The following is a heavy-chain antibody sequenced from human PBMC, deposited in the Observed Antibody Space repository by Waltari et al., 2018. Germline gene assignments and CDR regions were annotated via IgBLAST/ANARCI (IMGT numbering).Heavy chain of an antibody. J-gene: IGHJ4*02. V-gene: IGHV3-7*01. CDR2: MKQDGSEK. D-gene: IGHD5-12*01. Sequence: VQLQESGPGLVKPSETLSLTCTVSNGSINNFFWSWIRQAPGKGLEWVANMKQDGSEKFYVDSVKGRFTISRDNAKNSLYLQMNGLRVEDTAVYYCARSLSEDIVPTTGVFFDYWGQGSLVTVSS. CDR1: NGSINNFF. CDR3: ARSLSEDIVPTTGVFFDY.